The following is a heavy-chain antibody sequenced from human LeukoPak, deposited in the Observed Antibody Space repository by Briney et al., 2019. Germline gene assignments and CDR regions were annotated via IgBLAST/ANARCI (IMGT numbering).Heavy chain of an antibody. V-gene: IGHV3-21*01. Sequence: PGGSLRLSCAASGFTFSSYSMNWVRQAPGKGLEWVSSISSSSSYIYCADSVKGRFTISRDNAKNSLYLQMNSLRAEDTAVYYCAKDTAMGYYYGMDVWGQGTTVTVSS. CDR3: AKDTAMGYYYGMDV. CDR2: ISSSSSYI. J-gene: IGHJ6*02. D-gene: IGHD5-18*01. CDR1: GFTFSSYS.